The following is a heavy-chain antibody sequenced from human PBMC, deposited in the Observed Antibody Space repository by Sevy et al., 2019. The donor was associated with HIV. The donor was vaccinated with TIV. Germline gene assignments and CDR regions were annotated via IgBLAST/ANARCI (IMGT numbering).Heavy chain of an antibody. CDR3: ASQRGGYERLYYFDY. CDR1: GFSFSIYS. CDR2: MSNTGRTI. J-gene: IGHJ4*02. Sequence: GGSLRLSCAASGFSFSIYSMNWVRQAPGRGPEWVSYMSNTGRTIHYADSVKGRFTISRDNAKNSLYLQMNSLRAEDTAVYYCASQRGGYERLYYFDYWGQGTLVTVSS. D-gene: IGHD5-12*01. V-gene: IGHV3-48*01.